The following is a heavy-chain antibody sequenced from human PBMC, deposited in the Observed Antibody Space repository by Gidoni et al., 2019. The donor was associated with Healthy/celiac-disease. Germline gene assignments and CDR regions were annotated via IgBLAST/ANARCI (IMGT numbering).Heavy chain of an antibody. J-gene: IGHJ6*02. CDR3: AKDGSLTMVRGVMRGGMDV. V-gene: IGHV3-30*18. CDR2: ISYDGSNK. Sequence: QVQLVESGGGVVQPGRSLRLSCEASGFTFSSYGMHWVRQAPGKGLEWVAVISYDGSNKYYADSVKGRFTISRDNSKNTLYLQMNSLRAEDTAVYYCAKDGSLTMVRGVMRGGMDVWGQGTTVTVSS. D-gene: IGHD3-10*01. CDR1: GFTFSSYG.